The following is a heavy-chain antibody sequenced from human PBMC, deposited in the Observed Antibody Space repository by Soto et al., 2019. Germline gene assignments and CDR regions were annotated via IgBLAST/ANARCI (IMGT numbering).Heavy chain of an antibody. J-gene: IGHJ4*02. V-gene: IGHV1-18*04. CDR2: ISAYNGNT. Sequence: ASVKVSCKASGYTFTSYYMHWVRQAPGQGLEWMGWISAYNGNTNYAQKLQGRVTMTTDTSTSTAYMELRSLRSDDTAVYYCTRDWNNWNAPFDYWGQGTLVTVSS. CDR1: GYTFTSYY. D-gene: IGHD1-1*01. CDR3: TRDWNNWNAPFDY.